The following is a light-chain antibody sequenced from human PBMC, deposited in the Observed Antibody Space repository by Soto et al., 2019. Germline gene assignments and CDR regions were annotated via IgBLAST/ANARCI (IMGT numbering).Light chain of an antibody. CDR3: QQYNNLPYT. Sequence: DIQMNQSPSSLSASLGDRVTITCQASQDIFKYLHWYQQRPGKAPILVIYDASNLEAGAPSRFSGGGSGTSFTLTISSLQPEDIGTYFCQQYNNLPYTFGQGTKLEIK. CDR2: DAS. J-gene: IGKJ2*01. CDR1: QDIFKY. V-gene: IGKV1-33*01.